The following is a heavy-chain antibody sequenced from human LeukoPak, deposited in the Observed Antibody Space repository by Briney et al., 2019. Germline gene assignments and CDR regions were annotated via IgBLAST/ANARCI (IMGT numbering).Heavy chain of an antibody. Sequence: GGSLRLSCAASGFTFDDYAMHWVRQAPGKGLEWVSGISWNSGSIGYADSVKGRFTISRDNAKNSLYLQMNSLRAEDTALYYCAKEGGSGSYYSGAFDYWGQGTLVTGSS. D-gene: IGHD3-10*01. J-gene: IGHJ4*02. CDR3: AKEGGSGSYYSGAFDY. CDR2: ISWNSGSI. V-gene: IGHV3-9*01. CDR1: GFTFDDYA.